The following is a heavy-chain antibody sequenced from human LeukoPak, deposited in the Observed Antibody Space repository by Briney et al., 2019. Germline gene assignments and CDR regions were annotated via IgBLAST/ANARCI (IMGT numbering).Heavy chain of an antibody. CDR3: ASLYSGSYYLDY. CDR2: IYSAGST. CDR1: GFTVSSNS. J-gene: IGHJ4*02. D-gene: IGHD1-26*01. Sequence: GGSLRLSCTVSGFTVSSNSMSWVRQAPGKGLEWVSFIYSAGSTHYSDSVKGRFTISIDNSKNTLYLQMNSLRAEDTAVYYCASLYSGSYYLDYWGQGTLLTVSS. V-gene: IGHV3-53*01.